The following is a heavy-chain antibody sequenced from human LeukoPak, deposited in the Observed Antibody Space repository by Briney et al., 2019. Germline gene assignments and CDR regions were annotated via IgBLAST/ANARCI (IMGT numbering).Heavy chain of an antibody. J-gene: IGHJ1*01. CDR2: ISAYNGNT. Sequence: GASVKVSCKASGYTFTSYGISWVRQAPGQGLEWMGWISAYNGNTNYAQKLQGRVTMTTDTSTSTAYMELRSLRSDDTAVYYCARGSREYPTPMIVVVEPQYFQHWGQGTLVTVSS. CDR1: GYTFTSYG. V-gene: IGHV1-18*01. D-gene: IGHD3-22*01. CDR3: ARGSREYPTPMIVVVEPQYFQH.